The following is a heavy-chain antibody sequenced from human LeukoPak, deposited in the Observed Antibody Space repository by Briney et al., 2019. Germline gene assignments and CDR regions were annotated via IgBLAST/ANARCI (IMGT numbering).Heavy chain of an antibody. D-gene: IGHD6-6*01. CDR1: GGSISSSSYY. CDR2: IYYSGST. Sequence: SETLSLTCTVSGGSISSSSYYWSWIRQPPGKGLEWIGYIYYSGSTNYNPSLKSRVTISVDTSKNQFSLKLSSVTAADTAVYYCASSSGYYYYYMDVWGKGTTVTVSS. CDR3: ASSSGYYYYYMDV. V-gene: IGHV4-61*01. J-gene: IGHJ6*03.